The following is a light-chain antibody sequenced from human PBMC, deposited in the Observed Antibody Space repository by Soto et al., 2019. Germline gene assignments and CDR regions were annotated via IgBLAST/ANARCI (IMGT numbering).Light chain of an antibody. CDR1: QSVSSTY. CDR3: QQYGSSPMYT. J-gene: IGKJ2*01. CDR2: GAS. Sequence: EIVLTQSPGTLSLSPGERATLSCRASQSVSSTYLAWYQQKPGHAPRLLIYGASSRATGIPDRFSASGSGTDFTLTISRLEPEDFAVYYCQQYGSSPMYTFGQGTKLEIK. V-gene: IGKV3-20*01.